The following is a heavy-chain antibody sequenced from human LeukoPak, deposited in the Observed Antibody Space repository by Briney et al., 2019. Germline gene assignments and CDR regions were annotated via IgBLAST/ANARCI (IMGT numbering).Heavy chain of an antibody. CDR3: AKTLIYGSGSYYGPPSYYYYGMDV. CDR2: ISGGGGST. D-gene: IGHD3-10*01. Sequence: GGSLRLSCAASGFTFTSYSMNWVRQAPGKGLEWVSTISGGGGSTYYADSVKGRFTISRDNSKNTLYLQMNSLRAEDTAVYYCAKTLIYGSGSYYGPPSYYYYGMDVWGQGTTVTVSS. J-gene: IGHJ6*02. CDR1: GFTFTSYS. V-gene: IGHV3-23*01.